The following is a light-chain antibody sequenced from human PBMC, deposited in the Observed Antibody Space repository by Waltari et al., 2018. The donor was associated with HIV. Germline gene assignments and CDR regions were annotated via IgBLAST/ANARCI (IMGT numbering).Light chain of an antibody. CDR1: QSVLYRSNNENY. V-gene: IGKV4-1*01. CDR3: QQYYSTPIT. Sequence: DIVMTQSPDSLAVSLGERATINCKSSQSVLYRSNNENYLAWFQQKPGQPPKLLIYLASTRGSGVPDRFSGSGSGTDFTLTISSLQAEDVAVYYCQQYYSTPITFGQGTRLEIK. J-gene: IGKJ5*01. CDR2: LAS.